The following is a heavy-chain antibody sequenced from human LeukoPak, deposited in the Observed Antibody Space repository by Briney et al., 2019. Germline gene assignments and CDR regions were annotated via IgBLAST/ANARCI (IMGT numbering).Heavy chain of an antibody. V-gene: IGHV3-30*04. D-gene: IGHD5-18*01. Sequence: PGTSLRLSCAASGFTFISYAIHWVRQAPGKGLEWVAVISFHGTDTFYADSVKGRFTISRDNSKNTLYLQMSSLRGDDTAVYYCARRATTERGHSYGLDFWGQGTLVTVSS. J-gene: IGHJ4*02. CDR2: ISFHGTDT. CDR3: ARRATTERGHSYGLDF. CDR1: GFTFISYA.